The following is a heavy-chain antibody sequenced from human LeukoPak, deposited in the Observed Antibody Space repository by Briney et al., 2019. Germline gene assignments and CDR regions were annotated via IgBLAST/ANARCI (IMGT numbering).Heavy chain of an antibody. D-gene: IGHD3-10*01. V-gene: IGHV4-61*02. CDR1: GGSISSGSYY. CDR3: ARQGRWGSGSYYNVYYYYGMDV. CDR2: IYTSGST. J-gene: IGHJ6*02. Sequence: SETLSLTCTVSGGSISSGSYYWSWIRQPAGKGLEWIGRIYTSGSTNYNPSLKSRVTISVDTSKNQFSLKLSSVTAADTAVYYCARQGRWGSGSYYNVYYYYGMDVWGQGTTVTVSS.